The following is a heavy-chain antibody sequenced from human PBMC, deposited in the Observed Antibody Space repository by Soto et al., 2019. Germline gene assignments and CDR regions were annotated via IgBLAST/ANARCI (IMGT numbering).Heavy chain of an antibody. D-gene: IGHD3-9*01. CDR1: GYTFTTYA. Sequence: QVYLVQSGAEVREPGASVKVSCKPSGYTFTTYAMHWVRQAPGQRLEWMGWINAGNGNTKYSHKFPGRAPISREHSARTVYMELSGLISEDTAVYFCARASYDLLTGITSLSYFDYWGQGTLVTVSS. CDR2: INAGNGNT. CDR3: ARASYDLLTGITSLSYFDY. J-gene: IGHJ4*02. V-gene: IGHV1-3*01.